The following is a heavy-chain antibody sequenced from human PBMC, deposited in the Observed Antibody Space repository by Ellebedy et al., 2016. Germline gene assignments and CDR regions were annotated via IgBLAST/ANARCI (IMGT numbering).Heavy chain of an antibody. CDR1: GGSISSGGYY. CDR3: ARDLRIAARYYFDY. J-gene: IGHJ4*02. CDR2: IYYSGST. D-gene: IGHD6-6*01. V-gene: IGHV4-31*03. Sequence: SETLSLXXTVSGGSISSGGYYWSWIRQHPGKGLEWIGYIYYSGSTYYNPSLKSRVTISVDTSKNQFSLKLSSVTAADTAVYYCARDLRIAARYYFDYWGQGTLVTVSS.